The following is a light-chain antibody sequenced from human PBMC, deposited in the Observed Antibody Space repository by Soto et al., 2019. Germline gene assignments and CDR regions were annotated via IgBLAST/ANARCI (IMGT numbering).Light chain of an antibody. CDR1: QDIRSD. J-gene: IGKJ4*01. Sequence: AIQMTQSPSSLSASVGDRVTVTCRASQDIRSDLGWYQQKPGKAHQLLIYGASRLQSGVPSRFSGSGSGKDVTLTISSMQHEDFATYYCLQDDTYPLNFGGGTKVDIK. CDR3: LQDDTYPLN. V-gene: IGKV1-6*01. CDR2: GAS.